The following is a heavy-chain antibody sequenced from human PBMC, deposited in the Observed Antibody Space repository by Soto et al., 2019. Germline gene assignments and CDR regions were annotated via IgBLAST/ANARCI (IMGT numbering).Heavy chain of an antibody. CDR3: TRDATLQFDFWKKWNGFDL. D-gene: IGHD3-3*01. CDR2: INAGNGNT. CDR1: GYTFTKYT. V-gene: IGHV1-3*01. Sequence: ASVKVSCKTSGYTFTKYTIHWVRQAPGQRLEWMGWINAGNGNTENSQTFQGRVTITRDTSASTAYMKLSSLRTEDSGVYYCTRDATLQFDFWKKWNGFDLWGQGTLVTVSS. J-gene: IGHJ5*02.